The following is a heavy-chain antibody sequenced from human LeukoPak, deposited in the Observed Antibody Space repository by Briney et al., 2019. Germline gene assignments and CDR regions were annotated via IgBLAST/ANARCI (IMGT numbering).Heavy chain of an antibody. D-gene: IGHD3-16*02. CDR2: SYSGGSS. Sequence: GGSLRLSCAASGFTINNNYMTWVRQAPGKGLEWVSVSYSGGSSYYADSVKGRFTMSRDSSKNTLYLQMNSLRAEDTAVYYCAGGSYRYSDYWGQGTLVTVSS. V-gene: IGHV3-66*02. CDR1: GFTINNNY. CDR3: AGGSYRYSDY. J-gene: IGHJ4*02.